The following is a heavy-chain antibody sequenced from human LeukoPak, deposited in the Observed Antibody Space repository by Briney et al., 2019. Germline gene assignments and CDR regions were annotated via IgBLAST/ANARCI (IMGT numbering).Heavy chain of an antibody. CDR1: GFTFSSYW. Sequence: QPAGSLRLSCAASGFTFSSYWMSWVRQAPGKGLEWVANIKQDGSEKYYVDSVKGRFTISRDNAKNSLYLQMNSLRAEDTAVYYCARDRDYGSGSYLYWGQGTLVTVSS. CDR3: ARDRDYGSGSYLY. J-gene: IGHJ4*02. D-gene: IGHD3-10*01. CDR2: IKQDGSEK. V-gene: IGHV3-7*01.